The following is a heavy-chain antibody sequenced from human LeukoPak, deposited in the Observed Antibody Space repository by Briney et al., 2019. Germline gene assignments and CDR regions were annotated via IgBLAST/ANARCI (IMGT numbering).Heavy chain of an antibody. Sequence: GASVKVSCKASGYTFTSYGISWVRQAPGQGLEWMGWISAYNGNTNYAQKLQGRVTMTTDTSTSTVYMELRSLRSDDTAVYYCARDGTMITFGGVIVPSYWGQGTLVTVSS. J-gene: IGHJ4*02. CDR1: GYTFTSYG. CDR2: ISAYNGNT. CDR3: ARDGTMITFGGVIVPSY. D-gene: IGHD3-16*02. V-gene: IGHV1-18*01.